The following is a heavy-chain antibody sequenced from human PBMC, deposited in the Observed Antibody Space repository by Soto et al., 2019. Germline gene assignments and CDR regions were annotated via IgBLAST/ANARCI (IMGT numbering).Heavy chain of an antibody. CDR2: ISDSSGTI. D-gene: IGHD1-26*01. CDR3: TRELGATGY. Sequence: EVQLVQSGGGLVQPGGSLRLSCAASGFTFNSHTMNWVRQAPGKGLEWLSYISDSSGTIYYADSVQGRFTVSRDNAKNSLYLQMNSLRAEDTAVYYCTRELGATGYWDQGTLVTVSA. J-gene: IGHJ4*02. V-gene: IGHV3-48*04. CDR1: GFTFNSHT.